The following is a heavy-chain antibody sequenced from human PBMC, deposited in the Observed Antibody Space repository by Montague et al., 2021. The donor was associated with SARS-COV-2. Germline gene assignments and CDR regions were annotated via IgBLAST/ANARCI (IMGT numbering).Heavy chain of an antibody. CDR1: GESVSGFY. CDR2: INHSGSP. D-gene: IGHD2-8*01. J-gene: IGHJ4*02. CDR3: AKEGGKMVFDQ. Sequence: SETLSLTCAVYGESVSGFYWGWIRQPPGEGLEWLGEINHSGSPNYNPSLKSRVTMSLDTSKNQFSLRLSSVTASDTAVYYCAKEGGKMVFDQWGQGTLVTVSS. V-gene: IGHV4-34*01.